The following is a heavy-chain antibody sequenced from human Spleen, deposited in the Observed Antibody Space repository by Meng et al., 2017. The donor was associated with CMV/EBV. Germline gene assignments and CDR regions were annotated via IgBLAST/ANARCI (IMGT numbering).Heavy chain of an antibody. CDR2: ISGSGGST. D-gene: IGHD3-10*01. Sequence: GESLKISCAASGFTFSSYAMSWVRQAPGKGLEWVSAISGSGGSTYYADSVKGRFTISRDNSKNTLYLQMNSLRAEDTAVYYCAKGQDGSGSYYYYYYGMDVWGQGTTVTVSS. CDR1: GFTFSSYA. V-gene: IGHV3-23*01. J-gene: IGHJ6*02. CDR3: AKGQDGSGSYYYYYYGMDV.